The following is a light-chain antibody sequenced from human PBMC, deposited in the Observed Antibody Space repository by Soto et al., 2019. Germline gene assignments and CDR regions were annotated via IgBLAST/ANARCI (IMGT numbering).Light chain of an antibody. CDR1: QTISSW. Sequence: DIQMTQSPSTLSGSVGYRFTITCRASQTISSWLAWYQQKPGKAPKLLIYKASTLKSGVPSRFSGSGSGTDFTLTISRLEPEDFAVYYCQQYGSSGTFGQGTKVDIK. V-gene: IGKV1-5*03. J-gene: IGKJ1*01. CDR3: QQYGSSGT. CDR2: KAS.